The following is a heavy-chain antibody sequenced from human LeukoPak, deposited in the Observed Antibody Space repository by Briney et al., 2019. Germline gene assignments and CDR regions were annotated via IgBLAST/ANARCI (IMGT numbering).Heavy chain of an antibody. D-gene: IGHD2-15*01. CDR1: GYTFTSYG. V-gene: IGHV1-69*06. CDR3: ASATLRCSGGSCYEMDV. J-gene: IGHJ6*04. CDR2: IIPLFGTP. Sequence: ASVKVSCKASGYTFTSYGISWVRQAPGQGLEWMGEIIPLFGTPDYAQKFQDRLTITADKSTSTAYMELSSLRSEDTAVYYCASATLRCSGGSCYEMDVWGKGTTVTVSS.